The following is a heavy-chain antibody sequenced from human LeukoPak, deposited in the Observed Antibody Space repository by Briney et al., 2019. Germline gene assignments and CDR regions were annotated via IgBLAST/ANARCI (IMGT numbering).Heavy chain of an antibody. CDR2: TSAYNGNT. V-gene: IGHV1-18*01. D-gene: IGHD5-24*01. CDR1: GYTFTSYG. J-gene: IGHJ2*01. CDR3: ARVKDGYNPSRAWYFDL. Sequence: ASVKVSCKASGYTFTSYGISWVRQAPGQGLEWMGWTSAYNGNTNYAQKLQGRVTMTTDTSTSTAYMELRSLRSDDTAVYYCARVKDGYNPSRAWYFDLWGRGTLVTVSS.